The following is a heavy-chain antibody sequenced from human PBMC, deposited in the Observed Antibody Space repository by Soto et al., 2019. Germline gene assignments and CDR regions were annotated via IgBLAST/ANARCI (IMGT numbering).Heavy chain of an antibody. J-gene: IGHJ4*02. CDR2: ISGSGGST. V-gene: IGHV3-23*01. Sequence: GGSLRLSCAASGFTFSSYAMSWVRQAPGKGLEWVSAISGSGGSTYYADSVKGRFTISRANSKYTRILQMNSLRAEDTAVLCCAKASLYFDILAGRSFFAYWGQGPLVTV. D-gene: IGHD3-9*01. CDR1: GFTFSSYA. CDR3: AKASLYFDILAGRSFFAY.